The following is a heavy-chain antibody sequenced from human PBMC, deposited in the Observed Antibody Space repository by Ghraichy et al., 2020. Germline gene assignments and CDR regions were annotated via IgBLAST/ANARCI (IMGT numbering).Heavy chain of an antibody. J-gene: IGHJ4*02. D-gene: IGHD5-12*01. Sequence: SQTRSLTCAISGDSVSSNSAAWNWIRQSPSRGLEWLGRTYYRSKWYNDYAVSVKSRITINPDTSKNQFSLQLNSVTPEDTAVYYCARGGDAYSGYDVLSFDYWGQGTLVTVSS. CDR1: GDSVSSNSAA. CDR3: ARGGDAYSGYDVLSFDY. CDR2: TYYRSKWYN. V-gene: IGHV6-1*01.